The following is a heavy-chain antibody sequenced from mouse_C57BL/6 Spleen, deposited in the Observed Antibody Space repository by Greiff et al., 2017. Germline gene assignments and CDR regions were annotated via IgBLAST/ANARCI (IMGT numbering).Heavy chain of an antibody. CDR2: IAPNSGGT. D-gene: IGHD1-1*01. J-gene: IGHJ4*01. CDR1: GYTFTSYW. CDR3: ARRVVRYAMDY. Sequence: QVQLQQPGAELVKPGASVKLSCKASGYTFTSYWMHWVKQRPGRGLEWIGRIAPNSGGTKYNEKFKSKATLTVDKPSSTAYMQLSSLTSEDSAVYYCARRVVRYAMDYWGQGTSVTVSS. V-gene: IGHV1-72*01.